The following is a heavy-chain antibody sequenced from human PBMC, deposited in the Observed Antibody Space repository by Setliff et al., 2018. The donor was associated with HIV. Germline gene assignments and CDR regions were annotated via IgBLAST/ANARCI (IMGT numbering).Heavy chain of an antibody. CDR1: GFTFSSYA. CDR2: ISGSGGNT. D-gene: IGHD4-17*01. J-gene: IGHJ3*02. Sequence: GGSLRLSCAASGFTFSSYAMSWVRQAPGKGLEWVSAISGSGGNTYYADSVKGRFTISRDNSNNMLFLQMNSLRTEDTAVYYCVKDGDYRNGDYDAFDIWGQGTMVTVSS. V-gene: IGHV3-23*01. CDR3: VKDGDYRNGDYDAFDI.